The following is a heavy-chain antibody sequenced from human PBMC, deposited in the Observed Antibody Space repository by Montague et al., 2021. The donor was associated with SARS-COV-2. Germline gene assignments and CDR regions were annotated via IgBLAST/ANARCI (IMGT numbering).Heavy chain of an antibody. Sequence: CAISGDSVSTNSGTWNWVRLSPSRGLEWLGRTYYRSEWYSDYSVSVKRRISINPVTSKNQFSLQLNSVTPEDTAVYYCARAERGSCGDGNCYQYFFNYWSQGTLVTVSS. D-gene: IGHD2-15*01. CDR1: GDSVSTNSGT. CDR2: TYYRSEWYS. V-gene: IGHV6-1*01. CDR3: ARAERGSCGDGNCYQYFFNY. J-gene: IGHJ4*02.